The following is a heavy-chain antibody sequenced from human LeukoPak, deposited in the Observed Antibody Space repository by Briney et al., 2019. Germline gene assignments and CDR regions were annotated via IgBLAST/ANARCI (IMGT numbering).Heavy chain of an antibody. Sequence: SETLSLTCTVSGGSFSSYYWSWIRQPPGKGLEWIGYIHNSGGTKYNSSLKSRVTISVDTSKNQFSLKLSSVTAADTAVYYCARDAAANWFDPWGQGTLVTVSS. CDR3: ARDAAANWFDP. CDR2: IHNSGGT. CDR1: GGSFSSYY. D-gene: IGHD6-13*01. J-gene: IGHJ5*02. V-gene: IGHV4-59*01.